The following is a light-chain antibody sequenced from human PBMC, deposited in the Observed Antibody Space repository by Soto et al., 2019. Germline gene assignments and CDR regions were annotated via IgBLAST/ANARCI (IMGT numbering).Light chain of an antibody. CDR3: QQYNSYSPT. J-gene: IGKJ1*01. V-gene: IGKV1-5*03. CDR2: KSS. CDR1: QSISTW. Sequence: DIQMTQSPSTLSASVGDRVTITCRASQSISTWLAWDQQEPGQAPKLLIHKSSTLQSGVPSRFSDSGSGTDFYLTLSSLRPDDFATYHCQQYNSYSPTFGQGTRGEIK.